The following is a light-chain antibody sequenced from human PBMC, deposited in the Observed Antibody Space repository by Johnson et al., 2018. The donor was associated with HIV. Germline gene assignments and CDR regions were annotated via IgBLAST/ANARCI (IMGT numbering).Light chain of an antibody. Sequence: QSVLTQSPSVSAAPGQKVTISCSGSSSNIGNNYVTWYQQFPGTAPKLLIYDNNKRPSGIPDRFSGSKSGTSATLGTTGLQTGDEADYYCGTWDGSLSVRVFGTGTKVTVL. CDR1: SSNIGNNY. CDR3: GTWDGSLSVRV. CDR2: DNN. J-gene: IGLJ1*01. V-gene: IGLV1-51*01.